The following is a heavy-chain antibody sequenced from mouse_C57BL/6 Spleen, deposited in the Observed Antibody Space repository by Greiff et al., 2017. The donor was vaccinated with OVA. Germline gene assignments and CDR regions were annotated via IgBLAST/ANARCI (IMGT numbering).Heavy chain of an antibody. CDR3: SRAQTAQASWFAY. V-gene: IGHV5-12*01. D-gene: IGHD3-2*02. CDR1: GFTFSDYY. CDR2: ISNGGGST. Sequence: EVQLVESGGGLVQPGGSLKLSCAASGFTFSDYYMYWVRQTPEKRLEWVAYISNGGGSTYYPDTVKGRFTISRDNATNTLYLQLSRLKSENTAVYYVSRAQTAQASWFAYWGQGTLVTVSA. J-gene: IGHJ3*01.